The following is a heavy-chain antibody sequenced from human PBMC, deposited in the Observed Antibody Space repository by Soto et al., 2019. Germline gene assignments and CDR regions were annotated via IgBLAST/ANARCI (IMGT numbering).Heavy chain of an antibody. J-gene: IGHJ6*01. V-gene: IGHV3-48*02. CDR2: ISSSSSTI. CDR3: ARDDYGDLSYYYGMDV. D-gene: IGHD4-17*01. Sequence: EVQLVESGGGLVQPGGSLRLSCAASGFTFSSYSMNWVRQAPGKGLEWVSYISSSSSTIYYADSVKGRFTISRDNAKNSLYLQMNSLRDEDTAVYYCARDDYGDLSYYYGMDVWGHGTTVTVAS. CDR1: GFTFSSYS.